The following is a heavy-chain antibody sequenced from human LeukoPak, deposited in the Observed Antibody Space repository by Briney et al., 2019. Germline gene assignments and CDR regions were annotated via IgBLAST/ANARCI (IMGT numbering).Heavy chain of an antibody. Sequence: PGRSLRLSCAASKFTFSTFTMHWVRQAPGKGLEWVAIISSDGSNKYYGDSVRGRFTISRDNSKNTLYLQMNSLRAEDTAVYYCARGSGSYYRRFDYWGQGTLVTVSS. D-gene: IGHD3-10*01. J-gene: IGHJ4*02. CDR3: ARGSGSYYRRFDY. CDR2: ISSDGSNK. V-gene: IGHV3-30*14. CDR1: KFTFSTFT.